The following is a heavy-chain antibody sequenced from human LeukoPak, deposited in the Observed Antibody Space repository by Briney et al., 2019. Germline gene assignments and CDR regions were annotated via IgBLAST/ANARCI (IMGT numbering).Heavy chain of an antibody. CDR2: IYYSGST. D-gene: IGHD3-10*01. J-gene: IGHJ5*02. CDR1: GGSISSYY. Sequence: PSETLSLTCTVSGGSISSYYWSWIRQPPGKGLEWIGYIYYSGSTNYNPSLKSRVTISVDTSKNQFSLKLSSVTAADTAVYYCARGGSGVRFDPWGQGTLVTVSS. V-gene: IGHV4-59*01. CDR3: ARGGSGVRFDP.